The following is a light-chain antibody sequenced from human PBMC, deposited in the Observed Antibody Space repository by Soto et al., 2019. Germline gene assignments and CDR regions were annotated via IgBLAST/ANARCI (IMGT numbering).Light chain of an antibody. CDR2: GAS. CDR3: QQYMRWTST. Sequence: DIGVTQSAATLSVSPGESVTLSCRASQRVXSYFVWDQQKPGQAPRILXYGASSRANGIPDRLSGSGSGTEFTPPISSLQSEDFECDYWQQYMRWTSTFGQGTRLDIK. CDR1: QRVXSY. V-gene: IGKV3D-15*01. J-gene: IGKJ5*01.